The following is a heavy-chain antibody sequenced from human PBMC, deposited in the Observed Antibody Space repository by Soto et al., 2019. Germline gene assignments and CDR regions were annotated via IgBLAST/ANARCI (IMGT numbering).Heavy chain of an antibody. D-gene: IGHD6-13*01. CDR1: GFTFSSYV. J-gene: IGHJ5*02. V-gene: IGHV3-23*01. CDR3: AKDGSSWSFNWLDR. Sequence: GGSLRLSCVASGFTFSSYVMNWVRQAPGKGLEWVSAISGSGGTTYYADSVKGHFTISRDNSKNTLYLQMNSLRAEDTAIYYCAKDGSSWSFNWLDRWGQGTLVTVSS. CDR2: ISGSGGTT.